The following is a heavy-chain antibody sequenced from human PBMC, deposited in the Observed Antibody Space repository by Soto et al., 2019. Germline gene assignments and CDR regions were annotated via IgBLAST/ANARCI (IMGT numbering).Heavy chain of an antibody. CDR1: GGTFSSYA. J-gene: IGHJ6*02. V-gene: IGHV1-69*13. CDR2: IIPIFGTA. Sequence: EASVKVSFKASGGTFSSYAISWVRQAPGQGLEWMGGIIPIFGTANYAQKFQGRVTITADESTSTAYMELSSLRSEDTAVYYCARDKPDGYCSGGSCYHPHYYYYGMDVWGQGTTVTVSS. CDR3: ARDKPDGYCSGGSCYHPHYYYYGMDV. D-gene: IGHD2-15*01.